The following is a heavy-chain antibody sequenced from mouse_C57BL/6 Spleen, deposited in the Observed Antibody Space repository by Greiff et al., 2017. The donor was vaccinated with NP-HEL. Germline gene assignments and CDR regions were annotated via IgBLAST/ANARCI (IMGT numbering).Heavy chain of an antibody. CDR1: GYAFSSSW. V-gene: IGHV1-82*01. J-gene: IGHJ2*01. CDR3: ARLTAQAPFDY. CDR2: IYPGDGDT. D-gene: IGHD3-2*02. Sequence: QVQLKESGPELVKPGASVKISCKASGYAFSSSWMNWVKQRPGKGLEWIGRIYPGDGDTNYNGKFKGKATLTADKSSSTAYMQLSSLTSEDSAVYFCARLTAQAPFDYWGQGTTLTVSS.